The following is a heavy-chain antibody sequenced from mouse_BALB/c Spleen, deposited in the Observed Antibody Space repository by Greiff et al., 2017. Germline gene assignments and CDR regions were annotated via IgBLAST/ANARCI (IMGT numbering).Heavy chain of an antibody. CDR3: ASGGYDGFAY. CDR2: IDPENGNT. Sequence: EVQPQQSGAELVRPGALVKLSCKASGFKFKGYYMHWVKQRPEQGLEWIGRIDPENGNTIYDPKFQGKASITADTSSNTAYLQLSSMPSEDTAVYYCASGGYDGFAYWGQGTLVTVSA. J-gene: IGHJ3*01. D-gene: IGHD2-2*01. V-gene: IGHV14-1*02. CDR1: GFKFKGYY.